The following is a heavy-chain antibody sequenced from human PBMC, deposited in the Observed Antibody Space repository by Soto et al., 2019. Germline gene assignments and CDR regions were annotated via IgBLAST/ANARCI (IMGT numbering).Heavy chain of an antibody. CDR3: ARDMGSSPQTHAFDI. CDR1: GYTFTGYY. D-gene: IGHD6-6*01. Sequence: AAVKVSCKASGYTFTGYYMHWVREYSGQGLEWMGWINPNSGGTNYAQKFQGWVTMTRDTSISTAYMELSRLRSDDTAVYYCARDMGSSPQTHAFDIWGQGTMVTVSS. J-gene: IGHJ3*02. CDR2: INPNSGGT. V-gene: IGHV1-2*04.